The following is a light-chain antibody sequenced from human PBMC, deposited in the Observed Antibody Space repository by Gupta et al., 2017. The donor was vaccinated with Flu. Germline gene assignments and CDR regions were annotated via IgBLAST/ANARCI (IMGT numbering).Light chain of an antibody. J-gene: IGLJ3*02. Sequence: SSSNIRNNHVSWYQQFPGTAPKLLIYESRVRPSGIPDRFSGSKSGTSATLDITGLQAGDEADYYCGAWDSSLTQGVFGGGTKMTV. V-gene: IGLV1-51*02. CDR3: GAWDSSLTQGV. CDR1: SSNIRNNH. CDR2: ESR.